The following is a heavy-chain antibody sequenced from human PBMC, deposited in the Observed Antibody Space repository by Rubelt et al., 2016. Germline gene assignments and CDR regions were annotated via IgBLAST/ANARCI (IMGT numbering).Heavy chain of an antibody. V-gene: IGHV4-4*02. D-gene: IGHD2-15*01. J-gene: IGHJ4*02. Sequence: QLQLHESGPGLLKPSETLSLTCTVSGGSISRSNWWSWVRQPPGKGLEWLGEIYHSGSTNYNPSRRGRVPMPVDTSKNQFSRRLSSLTAADTAVYYCARDICSGGSCPYYFDYWGQGTLVTVSS. CDR3: ARDICSGGSCPYYFDY. CDR1: GGSISRSNW. CDR2: IYHSGST.